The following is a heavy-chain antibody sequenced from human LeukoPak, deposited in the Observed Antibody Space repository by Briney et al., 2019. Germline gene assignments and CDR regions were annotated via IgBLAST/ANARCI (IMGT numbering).Heavy chain of an antibody. CDR3: ARPGAARRWYFDY. Sequence: PSETLSLTCTVSGGSISSGSYYWGWIRQPPGKGLEWIGSIYYSGSTYYNQSLKSRVTISVDTSKNQFSLKLSSVTAADTAVYYCARPGAARRWYFDYWGQGTLVTASS. CDR2: IYYSGST. CDR1: GGSISSGSYY. J-gene: IGHJ4*02. V-gene: IGHV4-39*01. D-gene: IGHD6-6*01.